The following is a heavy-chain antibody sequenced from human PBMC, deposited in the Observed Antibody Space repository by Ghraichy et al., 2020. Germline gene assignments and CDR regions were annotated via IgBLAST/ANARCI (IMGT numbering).Heavy chain of an antibody. D-gene: IGHD3-10*01. Sequence: GGSLRLSCVVSGFTLSSYGMNRVRQAPGKGLEWVVFISNTGNVKYYADSVKGRFTVSRDNANNLVYLQMNSLRDEDTAIYFCARGNGKNSGNYPKTWFDPWGQGTLVTVSS. J-gene: IGHJ5*02. CDR3: ARGNGKNSGNYPKTWFDP. CDR2: ISNTGNVK. V-gene: IGHV3-48*02. CDR1: GFTLSSYG.